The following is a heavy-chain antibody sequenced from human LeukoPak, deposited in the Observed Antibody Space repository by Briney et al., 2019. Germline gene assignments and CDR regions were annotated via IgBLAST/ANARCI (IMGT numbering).Heavy chain of an antibody. Sequence: SQTLSLTCTVSGGSISSGDYYWSWIRLPPGKGLEWIGYIYYSGSTYYNPSLKSRVTISVDTSKNQFSPKLSSVTAANTAVYYCARGHYYGPGLFDYWGQGTLVTVSS. D-gene: IGHD3-10*01. V-gene: IGHV4-30-4*01. CDR1: GGSISSGDYY. J-gene: IGHJ4*02. CDR2: IYYSGST. CDR3: ARGHYYGPGLFDY.